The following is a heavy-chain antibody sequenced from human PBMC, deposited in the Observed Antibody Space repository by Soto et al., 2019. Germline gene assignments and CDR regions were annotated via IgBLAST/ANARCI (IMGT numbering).Heavy chain of an antibody. CDR2: ISYDGSNK. D-gene: IGHD5-12*01. CDR1: GFTFSSYG. J-gene: IGHJ4*02. Sequence: QVQLVESGGGVVQPGRSLRLSCAASGFTFSSYGMHWVRQAPGKGLEWVAVISYDGSNKYYADSVKGRFTISRDNSKNTLYLQMNSLSAEDTAVYYCAKTRVATWGGFDYWGQGTLVTVSS. V-gene: IGHV3-30*18. CDR3: AKTRVATWGGFDY.